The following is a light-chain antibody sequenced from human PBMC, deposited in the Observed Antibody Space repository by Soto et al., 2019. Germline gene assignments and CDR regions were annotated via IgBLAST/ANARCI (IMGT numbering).Light chain of an antibody. V-gene: IGKV1-13*02. CDR2: DAS. CDR1: QGISSA. Sequence: AIQLTQSPSSLSASVGDRVTITCRASQGISSALAWYQQKPGKAPKLLIYDASSLESGVPSRFSGSGSGTDFTLTISSLQPEDFATYYCXQYXGFGXGXXXXI. J-gene: IGKJ4*01. CDR3: XQYXG.